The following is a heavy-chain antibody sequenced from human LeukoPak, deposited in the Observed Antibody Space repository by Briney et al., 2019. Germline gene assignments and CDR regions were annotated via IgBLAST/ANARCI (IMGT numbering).Heavy chain of an antibody. Sequence: TSETLSLTCTVSGASVSGSPYYWGWIRQPPGKGLEWIGSIYSSGSTYYNASLQSRVTISIETSKNQISLRLNSVTAADTAIYYCARSGGYGLIDYWGQGTLVTVSS. D-gene: IGHD1-26*01. CDR3: ARSGGYGLIDY. CDR1: GASVSGSPYY. CDR2: IYSSGST. V-gene: IGHV4-39*01. J-gene: IGHJ4*02.